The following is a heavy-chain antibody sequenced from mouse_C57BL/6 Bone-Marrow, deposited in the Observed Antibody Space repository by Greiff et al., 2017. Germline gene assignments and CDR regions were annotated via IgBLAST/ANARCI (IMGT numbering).Heavy chain of an antibody. CDR2: ISNGGGST. J-gene: IGHJ4*01. V-gene: IGHV5-12*01. D-gene: IGHD2-3*01. CDR1: GFTFSDYY. CDR3: ARHRGDGYWGYAMDY. Sequence: EVQLVESGGGLVQPGGSLKLSCEASGFTFSDYYMYWVRQTPEKRLEWVAYISNGGGSTYYPDTVKGRFTISRDNANNTLYMQMSRLRSEDTAMYYCARHRGDGYWGYAMDYWGQGTSVTVSS.